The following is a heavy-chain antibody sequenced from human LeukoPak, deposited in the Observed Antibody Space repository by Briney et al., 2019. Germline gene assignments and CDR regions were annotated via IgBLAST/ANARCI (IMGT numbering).Heavy chain of an antibody. CDR1: GYTLTELS. D-gene: IGHD3-22*01. Sequence: ASVKVSCKVSGYTLTELSMHWVRQAPGKGLEWMGGFDPEDGETIYAQKFQGRVTMTEDTSTDTAYMELSSLRSEDTAVYYCGKDLSRIITIVVVPGRGIDYWGLGTLVTVSS. CDR3: GKDLSRIITIVVVPGRGIDY. J-gene: IGHJ4*02. V-gene: IGHV1-24*01. CDR2: FDPEDGET.